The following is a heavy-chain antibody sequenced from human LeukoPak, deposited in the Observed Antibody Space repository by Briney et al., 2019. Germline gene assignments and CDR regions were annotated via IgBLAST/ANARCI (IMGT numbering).Heavy chain of an antibody. V-gene: IGHV1-69*06. CDR2: IIPIFGTA. CDR1: GGTFSSYA. CDR3: ARAYRQWLVRGGHWFDP. D-gene: IGHD6-19*01. Sequence: GASVKVSCKASGGTFSSYAISWVRQAPGQGLEWMGGIIPIFGTANYAQKFQGRVTITADKSTSTAYMELSSLRSEDTAVYYCARAYRQWLVRGGHWFDPWGQGTLVTVSS. J-gene: IGHJ5*02.